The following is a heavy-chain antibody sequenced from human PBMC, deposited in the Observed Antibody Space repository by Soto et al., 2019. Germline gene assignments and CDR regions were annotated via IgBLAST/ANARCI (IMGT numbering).Heavy chain of an antibody. V-gene: IGHV1-3*01. J-gene: IGHJ6*02. CDR2: INADNGNT. CDR3: ARAPRGYDFWSGDPYHYYYYGMDV. CDR1: GYTFTSYA. Sequence: ALVKVSCKASGYTFTSYAMHWVRQAPGQRLEWMGWINADNGNTKCSQKFQGRVTITRDTSASTAYMELRSLRAEDTAVYYCARAPRGYDFWSGDPYHYYYYGMDVWGQGTTVTVSS. D-gene: IGHD3-3*01.